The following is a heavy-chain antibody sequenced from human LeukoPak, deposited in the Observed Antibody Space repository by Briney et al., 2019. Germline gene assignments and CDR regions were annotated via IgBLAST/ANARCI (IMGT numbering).Heavy chain of an antibody. D-gene: IGHD1-26*01. Sequence: PGRSLRLSCAASGFTFDDYAMHWVRQAPGKGLEWVSGISWNSGSIGYADSVKGRFTISRDNAKNSLYLQMNSLRAEDTASYYCAKAAGSYYSSDAFDIWGQGTMVTVSS. J-gene: IGHJ3*02. V-gene: IGHV3-9*01. CDR3: AKAAGSYYSSDAFDI. CDR2: ISWNSGSI. CDR1: GFTFDDYA.